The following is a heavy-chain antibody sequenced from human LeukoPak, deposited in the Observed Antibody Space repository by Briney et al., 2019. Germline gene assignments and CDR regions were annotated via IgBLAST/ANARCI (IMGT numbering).Heavy chain of an antibody. CDR3: ARGRRGYGSGSYPFDY. J-gene: IGHJ4*02. V-gene: IGHV4-34*01. Sequence: SATLSLTCAVYGGSFSGYYWSWIRQPPGKGLEWIVEINHSGSTNYNPSLKSRVTISVDTSKNQFSLKLSSVTAADTAVYYCARGRRGYGSGSYPFDYWGQGTLVTVSS. CDR2: INHSGST. D-gene: IGHD3-10*01. CDR1: GGSFSGYY.